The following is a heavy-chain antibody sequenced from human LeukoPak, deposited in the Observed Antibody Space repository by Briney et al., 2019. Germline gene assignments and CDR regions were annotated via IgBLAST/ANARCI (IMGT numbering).Heavy chain of an antibody. CDR2: IRFDGTNQ. D-gene: IGHD1-26*01. Sequence: GGSLRLSCEASGFTFNSYGMHWVRQAPGKGLEWVAFIRFDGTNQYYADSVKGRFTISRDNSKNTLYLQMNSLSTEDTAVYYCAKVGVGATYYYYYMDVWGKGTTVTVSS. V-gene: IGHV3-30*02. J-gene: IGHJ6*03. CDR3: AKVGVGATYYYYYMDV. CDR1: GFTFNSYG.